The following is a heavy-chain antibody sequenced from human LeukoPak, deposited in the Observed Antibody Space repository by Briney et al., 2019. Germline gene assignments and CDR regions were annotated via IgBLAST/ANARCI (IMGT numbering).Heavy chain of an antibody. D-gene: IGHD2-21*02. Sequence: GRSLRLSCAASGFTFSSYAMHWVRQAPGKGLEWVAVISYDGSNKYYADSVKGRFTISRDNSKNTLYLQMNSLRAEDTAVYYCARAYCGGDCPFDYWGQGTLVIVSS. V-gene: IGHV3-30-3*01. J-gene: IGHJ4*02. CDR2: ISYDGSNK. CDR1: GFTFSSYA. CDR3: ARAYCGGDCPFDY.